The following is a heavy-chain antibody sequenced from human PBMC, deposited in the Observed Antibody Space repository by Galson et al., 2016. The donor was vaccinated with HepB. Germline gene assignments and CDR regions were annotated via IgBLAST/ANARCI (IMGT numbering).Heavy chain of an antibody. Sequence: PALVKPTQTLTLTCTFSGFSLSSSGVGVGWIRQPPGKALEWLALIYWDDDKRYSPSLKSRLTITKDTSKNQVVLTMTNMDPVDTATYYCAHWGEQIRGYWDFDLWGRGTRVTVSS. V-gene: IGHV2-5*02. J-gene: IGHJ2*01. CDR2: IYWDDDK. CDR1: GFSLSSSGVG. D-gene: IGHD3-10*01. CDR3: AHWGEQIRGYWDFDL.